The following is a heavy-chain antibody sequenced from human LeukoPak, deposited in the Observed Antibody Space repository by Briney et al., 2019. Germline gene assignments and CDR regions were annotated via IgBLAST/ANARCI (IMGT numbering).Heavy chain of an antibody. D-gene: IGHD3-10*01. V-gene: IGHV3-21*01. J-gene: IGHJ6*02. CDR3: ARGFGELSEGYGMDV. CDR2: ISSRSSYT. Sequence: GGSLRLSCAASGFTFSSYSMNWVRQAPGKGLEWVSCISSRSSYTYYAESVKGRFTISRDNAKNSLYLQMNSLRAEDTAVYYCARGFGELSEGYGMDVWGQGTTVTVSS. CDR1: GFTFSSYS.